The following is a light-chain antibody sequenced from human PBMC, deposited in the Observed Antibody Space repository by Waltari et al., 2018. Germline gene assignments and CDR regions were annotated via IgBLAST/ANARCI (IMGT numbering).Light chain of an antibody. V-gene: IGKV3-15*01. J-gene: IGKJ5*01. CDR3: QQYNDWPKIT. Sequence: EIVMTQSPATLSVSPGERATLSCRASQSVSSDLAWYQQKPGQAPRLLFYGASTRATGIPDRFSGSGSGTDFTLSISSLQSEDFALYYCQQYNDWPKITFGQGTRLEIK. CDR1: QSVSSD. CDR2: GAS.